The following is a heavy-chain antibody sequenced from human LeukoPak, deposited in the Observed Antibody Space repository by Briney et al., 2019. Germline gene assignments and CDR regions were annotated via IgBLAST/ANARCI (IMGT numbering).Heavy chain of an antibody. CDR2: IKQDGSEK. CDR1: GFTFSSYW. Sequence: GGSLRLSCVASGFTFSSYWMTWVRQAPGKGVEWVANIKQDGSEKNYVDSVKGRFTISRDNPKNSLYVQMSSLGAEDTAVYYCARDSGIYHYDSSGYYRYGHFDLWGRGTLVTVSS. CDR3: ARDSGIYHYDSSGYYRYGHFDL. D-gene: IGHD3-22*01. J-gene: IGHJ4*02. V-gene: IGHV3-7*01.